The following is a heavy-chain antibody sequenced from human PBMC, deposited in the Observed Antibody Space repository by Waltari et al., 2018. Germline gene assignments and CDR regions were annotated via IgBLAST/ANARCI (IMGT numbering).Heavy chain of an antibody. V-gene: IGHV1-69*12. CDR3: AKREIGYAFDT. CDR2: VSPSYGTP. J-gene: IGHJ3*02. CDR1: GGTFGRYA. Sequence: QVQLVQSGAEVKLPGSSVKVACKPSGGTFGRYAITWVRQAPGQGLEWVGGVSPSYGTPNYEAKVQGRVTVSADASTSTAYLEVRSLMSEDTAVYYCAKREIGYAFDTWGQGTMVTVSS. D-gene: IGHD1-26*01.